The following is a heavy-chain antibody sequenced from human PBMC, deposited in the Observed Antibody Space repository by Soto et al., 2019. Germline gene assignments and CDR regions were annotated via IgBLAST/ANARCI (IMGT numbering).Heavy chain of an antibody. D-gene: IGHD2-2*01. CDR1: GGSISSGGYS. J-gene: IGHJ5*02. Sequence: PSETLSLTCAVSGGSISSGGYSWSWIRQPPGKGLEWIGYIYHSGSTYYNPSLKSRVTISVDRSKNQFSLKLSSVTAADTAVYYCARVVAVVPAATFWFDPWGQGTLVTVS. CDR2: IYHSGST. CDR3: ARVVAVVPAATFWFDP. V-gene: IGHV4-30-2*01.